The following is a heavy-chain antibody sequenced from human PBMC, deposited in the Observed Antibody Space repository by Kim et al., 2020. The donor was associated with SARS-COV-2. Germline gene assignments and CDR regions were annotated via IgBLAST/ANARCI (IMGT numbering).Heavy chain of an antibody. D-gene: IGHD1-26*01. J-gene: IGHJ6*02. Sequence: GGSLRLSCAASGFTFSSYAMHWVRQAPGKGLEWVAVISYDGSNKYYADSVKGRFTISRDNSKNTLYLQMNSLRAEDTAVYYCASSEPTSLGGMDVWGQGTTVTVSS. CDR2: ISYDGSNK. CDR1: GFTFSSYA. V-gene: IGHV3-30*04. CDR3: ASSEPTSLGGMDV.